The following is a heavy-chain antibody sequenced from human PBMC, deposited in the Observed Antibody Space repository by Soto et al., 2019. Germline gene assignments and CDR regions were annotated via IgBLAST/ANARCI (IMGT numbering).Heavy chain of an antibody. V-gene: IGHV4-34*01. Sequence: QVQLQQWGAGLLKPSETLSLTCAVYGGSFSGYYWSWIRQPPGKGLEWIGEINHSGSTNYNPSLKRRVTILVDTSKNQFSLKLSSVTAADTAVYYCASVRAVAGPPLDVWGQGTMVTVSS. J-gene: IGHJ3*01. CDR2: INHSGST. D-gene: IGHD6-19*01. CDR1: GGSFSGYY. CDR3: ASVRAVAGPPLDV.